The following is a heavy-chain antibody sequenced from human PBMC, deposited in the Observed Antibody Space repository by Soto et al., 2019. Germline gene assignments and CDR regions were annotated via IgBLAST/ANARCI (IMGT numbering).Heavy chain of an antibody. J-gene: IGHJ6*02. Sequence: QVQLQQWGAGLLKPSETLSLTCAVYGGSFSGYYWSWIRQPPGTGLEWIGEINHSGSTNYNPSLKSRVTISVDTSKNQFSLKLSSVTAADTAVYYCARAKSMIVVVIARYGMDVWGQGTTVTVSS. D-gene: IGHD3-22*01. V-gene: IGHV4-34*01. CDR1: GGSFSGYY. CDR3: ARAKSMIVVVIARYGMDV. CDR2: INHSGST.